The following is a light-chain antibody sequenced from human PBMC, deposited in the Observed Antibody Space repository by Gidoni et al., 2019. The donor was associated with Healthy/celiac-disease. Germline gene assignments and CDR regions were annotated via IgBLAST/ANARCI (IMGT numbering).Light chain of an antibody. J-gene: IGLJ1*01. CDR3: SSYTSSSTGV. Sequence: QSALTQPASVSGSPGQSITTSCTGTSSDVGGYNYVSWYQQHPGKAPKLIIYEVSNRPSGVSNRFSGSKSGNTASLTFSGLQAEDEAYYYCSSYTSSSTGVFGTGTKVTVL. CDR2: EVS. CDR1: SSDVGGYNY. V-gene: IGLV2-14*01.